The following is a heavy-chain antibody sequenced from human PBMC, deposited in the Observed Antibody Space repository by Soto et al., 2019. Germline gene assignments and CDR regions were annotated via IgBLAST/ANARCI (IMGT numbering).Heavy chain of an antibody. J-gene: IGHJ4*02. CDR2: ISYDGSNK. CDR1: GFTFSSYG. V-gene: IGHV3-30*18. CDR3: AKDDSSGYDLNYFDY. Sequence: GGSLRLSCAASGFTFSSYGMHWVRQAPGKGLEWVAVISYDGSNKYYADSVRGRFTISRDNSKNTLYLQINSLRAEDTAVYYCAKDDSSGYDLNYFDYWGQGTLVTVSS. D-gene: IGHD3-22*01.